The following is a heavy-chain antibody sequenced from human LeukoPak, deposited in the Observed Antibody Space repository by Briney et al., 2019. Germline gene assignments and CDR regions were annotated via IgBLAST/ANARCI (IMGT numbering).Heavy chain of an antibody. CDR1: GASISRTSYY. D-gene: IGHD1-26*01. J-gene: IGHJ4*02. V-gene: IGHV4-39*01. CDR2: VYYSGST. Sequence: SETLSLTCTVSGASISRTSYYWGWIRQTPGKGLEWIGAVYYSGSTYYNTSLKSRLTRSVDTSKNQISLQLTSGTAADMAVYYCATYSGSYFVDHWGQGTLVTVSS. CDR3: ATYSGSYFVDH.